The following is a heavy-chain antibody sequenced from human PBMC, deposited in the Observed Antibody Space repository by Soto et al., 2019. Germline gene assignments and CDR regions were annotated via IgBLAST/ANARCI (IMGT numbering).Heavy chain of an antibody. CDR1: GFTFSSYV. CDR2: ISYDGSNK. D-gene: IGHD6-19*01. Sequence: GGSLRLSCAASGFTFSSYVMHWVRQAPGKGLEWVAVISYDGSNKYYADSVKGRFTISRDNSKNTLYLQMNSLRAEDTAVYYCAKELESSGWSLFLSNYYYGMDVWGQGTTVTVSS. J-gene: IGHJ6*02. CDR3: AKELESSGWSLFLSNYYYGMDV. V-gene: IGHV3-30*18.